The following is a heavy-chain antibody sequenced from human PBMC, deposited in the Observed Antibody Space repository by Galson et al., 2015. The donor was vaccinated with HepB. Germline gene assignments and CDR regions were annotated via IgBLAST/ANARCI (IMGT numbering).Heavy chain of an antibody. Sequence: SVKVSCKASGGTFSSYTISWVRQAPGQGLEWMGRIIPILGIANYAQKFQGRVTITADKSTSTAYMELSSLRSEDTAVYYCARDDTSTGRIDYWGQGTLVTVSS. J-gene: IGHJ4*02. CDR3: ARDDTSTGRIDY. D-gene: IGHD1-1*01. V-gene: IGHV1-69*04. CDR1: GGTFSSYT. CDR2: IIPILGIA.